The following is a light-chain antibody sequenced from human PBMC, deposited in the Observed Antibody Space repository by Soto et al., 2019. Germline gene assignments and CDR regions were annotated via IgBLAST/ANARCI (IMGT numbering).Light chain of an antibody. CDR3: SAEDDSLYGPV. Sequence: QSVLTQPPSASGTPGQRVTIPCAGSSSNFGTNPVNWYQHLPRTAPKLLISSSNQRPSGVSDRFSGSKSGTSASLAISGLQSEDEGNYYCSAEDDSLYGPVFGGGTKLTVL. V-gene: IGLV1-44*01. CDR1: SSNFGTNP. CDR2: SSN. J-gene: IGLJ2*01.